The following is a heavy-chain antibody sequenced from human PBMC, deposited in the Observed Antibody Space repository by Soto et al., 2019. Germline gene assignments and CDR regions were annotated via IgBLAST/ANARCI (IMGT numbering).Heavy chain of an antibody. CDR3: ATDKPSRGGGWGWFDP. V-gene: IGHV1-24*01. J-gene: IGHJ5*02. Sequence: ASVKVSCKVSGYTLTELSMHWVRQAPGKGLEWMGGFDPEDGETIYAQKFQGRVTMTEDTSTDTAYMELSSLRSEDTAVFYCATDKPSRGGGWGWFDPWGQGTLVTVSS. D-gene: IGHD3-10*01. CDR2: FDPEDGET. CDR1: GYTLTELS.